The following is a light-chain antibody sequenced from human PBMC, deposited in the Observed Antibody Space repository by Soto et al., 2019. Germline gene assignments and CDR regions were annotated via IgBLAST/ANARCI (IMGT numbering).Light chain of an antibody. CDR1: QSISSW. V-gene: IGKV1-5*03. J-gene: IGKJ4*01. CDR3: QQYNSYPT. CDR2: KAS. Sequence: DIQMTQSPSTLSASVGDRVTITCLASQSISSWLAWYQQKPGKAPKLLIYKASSLESGVPSRFSGSGSGTEFTINISSLQPDDFATYYCQQYNSYPTFGGGTKVEIK.